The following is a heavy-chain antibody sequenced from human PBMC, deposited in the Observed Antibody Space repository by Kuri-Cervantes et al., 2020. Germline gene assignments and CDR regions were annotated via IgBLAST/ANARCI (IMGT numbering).Heavy chain of an antibody. D-gene: IGHD2-2*01. Sequence: ASVKVSCKASGYTFTGYYMHWVRQAPGQRLEWMGWINAGNGNTKYSQKFQGRVTITRDTSASTAYMELSSLRSEDTAVYYCARWGQYQLPARTVGAFDIWGQGTMVTVSS. CDR3: ARWGQYQLPARTVGAFDI. V-gene: IGHV1-3*01. CDR1: GYTFTGYY. CDR2: INAGNGNT. J-gene: IGHJ3*02.